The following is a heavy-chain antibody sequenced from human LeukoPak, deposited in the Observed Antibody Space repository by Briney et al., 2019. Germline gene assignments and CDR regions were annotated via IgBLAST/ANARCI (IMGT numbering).Heavy chain of an antibody. D-gene: IGHD2-15*01. Sequence: SETLSLTCTVSGGSISSYYWSWVRQPPGKGLEWIGYIYYSGSTNYNPSLKSRVTISVDTSKNQFSLKLSSVTAADTAVYYCARRDCSGGSCYGRVWFDPWGQGTLVTVSS. CDR1: GGSISSYY. J-gene: IGHJ5*02. CDR3: ARRDCSGGSCYGRVWFDP. V-gene: IGHV4-59*08. CDR2: IYYSGST.